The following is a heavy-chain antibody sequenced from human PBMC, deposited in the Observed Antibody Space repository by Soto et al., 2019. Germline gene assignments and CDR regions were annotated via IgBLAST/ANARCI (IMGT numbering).Heavy chain of an antibody. V-gene: IGHV3-23*01. D-gene: IGHD5-12*01. Sequence: GSLRLSCAASGFTFSNYAMTWVRQAPGKGLEWVSAISGSGGSTYYADSVKGRFTISRDNSKNTLYLQMNSLRADDTAVYYCARGDGYDPYSYFDYWGQGILVTSPQ. CDR3: ARGDGYDPYSYFDY. CDR1: GFTFSNYA. CDR2: ISGSGGST. J-gene: IGHJ4*02.